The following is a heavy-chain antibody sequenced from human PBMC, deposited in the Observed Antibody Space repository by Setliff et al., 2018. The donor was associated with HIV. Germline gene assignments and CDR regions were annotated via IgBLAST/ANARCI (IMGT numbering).Heavy chain of an antibody. CDR3: ARDSPNANFGVVISDV. D-gene: IGHD3-3*01. V-gene: IGHV4-61*02. CDR2: IYTSGST. CDR1: GGSISSGSYY. J-gene: IGHJ6*02. Sequence: KSSETLSLTCTVSGGSISSGSYYWSWIRQPAGKGLEWIGRIYTSGSTNYNPSLKSRVTISVDTSKNQFSLKLSSVTAADTAVYYCARDSPNANFGVVISDVWGQGTTVTVSS.